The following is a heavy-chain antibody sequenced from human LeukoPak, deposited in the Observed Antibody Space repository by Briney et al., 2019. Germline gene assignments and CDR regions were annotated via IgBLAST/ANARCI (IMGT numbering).Heavy chain of an antibody. D-gene: IGHD3-22*01. CDR2: IIPIFGTA. J-gene: IGHJ4*02. V-gene: IGHV1-69*01. Sequence: SVTVSCKASGGTFSSYAISWVRQAPGQGLEWMGGIIPIFGTANYAQKFQGRVSITADESTSTAFMELSSLRSEDTAVYYCAREWGLESSGYYYAYWGQGTLVTVSS. CDR1: GGTFSSYA. CDR3: AREWGLESSGYYYAY.